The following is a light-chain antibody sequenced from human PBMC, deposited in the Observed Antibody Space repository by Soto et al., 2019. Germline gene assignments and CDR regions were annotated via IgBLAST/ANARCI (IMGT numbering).Light chain of an antibody. Sequence: ESVLTQSPGTLSLSPGERATLSCRATQSVTNNYFAWYQQKPGQSPRLLIYGVSNRATDIPDRFSGSGSGTDFTLTISRLEPEDFVLYYCQQYSSSPHTFGQGTKLEVK. CDR3: QQYSSSPHT. CDR1: QSVTNNY. CDR2: GVS. J-gene: IGKJ2*01. V-gene: IGKV3-20*01.